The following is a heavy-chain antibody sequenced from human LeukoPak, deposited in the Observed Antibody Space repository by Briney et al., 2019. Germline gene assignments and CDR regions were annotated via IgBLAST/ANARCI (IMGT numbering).Heavy chain of an antibody. CDR2: INPNSGGT. D-gene: IGHD5-18*01. Sequence: ASVKVSCKASGYTFTGYYMHWVRQAPGQGLEWMGWINPNSGGTNYAQKFQGRVTMTKDTSISTAYMELSRLRSDDTAVYYCATSGYSYGPFDYWGQGTLVTVSS. CDR1: GYTFTGYY. CDR3: ATSGYSYGPFDY. V-gene: IGHV1-2*02. J-gene: IGHJ4*02.